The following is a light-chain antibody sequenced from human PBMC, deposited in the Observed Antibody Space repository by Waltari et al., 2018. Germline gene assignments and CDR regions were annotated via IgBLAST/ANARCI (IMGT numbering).Light chain of an antibody. CDR3: CSYAGSYIWV. J-gene: IGLJ2*01. CDR2: CVK. Sequence: YRQDPSQARNVMICCVKKRSSGVPDRCSGCKSGNTAALSISGLQAEDEADFYCCSYAGSYIWVFGGGTKLTVL. V-gene: IGLV2-11*03.